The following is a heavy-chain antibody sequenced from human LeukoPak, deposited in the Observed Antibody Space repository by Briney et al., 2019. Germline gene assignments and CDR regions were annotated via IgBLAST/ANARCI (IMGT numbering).Heavy chain of an antibody. Sequence: ASVKVSCKASGYTFTSYAMHWVRQAPGQRLEWMGWINAGNGNTKYSQKFRGRVTITRDTSASTAYMELSSLRSEDTAVYYCARDRRAVADTIDYWGQGTLVTVSS. CDR1: GYTFTSYA. CDR3: ARDRRAVADTIDY. V-gene: IGHV1-3*01. D-gene: IGHD6-19*01. J-gene: IGHJ4*02. CDR2: INAGNGNT.